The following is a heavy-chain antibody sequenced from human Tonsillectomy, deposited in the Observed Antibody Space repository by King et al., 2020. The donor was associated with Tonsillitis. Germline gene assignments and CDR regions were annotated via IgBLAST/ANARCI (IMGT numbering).Heavy chain of an antibody. CDR3: GRDIIGGSYSFDY. V-gene: IGHV3-33*01. CDR2: RWYDGRKK. CDR1: GFTFSSYG. J-gene: IGHJ4*02. D-gene: IGHD1-26*01. Sequence: VQLVESGGGVVQPGRSLRLSCAASGFTFSSYGMHWVRQAPGKGLEWVAVRWYDGRKKYYADSVKGRFTISRDNSKNTLYLQMNSLRAEDTAVYYCGRDIIGGSYSFDYWGQGTLVTVSS.